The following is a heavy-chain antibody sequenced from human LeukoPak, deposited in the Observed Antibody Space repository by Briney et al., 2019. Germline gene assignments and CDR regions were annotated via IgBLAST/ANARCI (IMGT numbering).Heavy chain of an antibody. CDR2: IKQDGSEK. CDR3: ARYPETSSSDMSDTYFDY. D-gene: IGHD6-6*01. V-gene: IGHV3-7*01. CDR1: GFTFSSYW. Sequence: GGSLRLSCAASGFTFSSYWMSWVRQAPGKGLEWVANIKQDGSEKYYVDSVKGRFTISRDNAKNSLYLQMNGLRAEDTAVYYCARYPETSSSDMSDTYFDYWGQGTLVTVSS. J-gene: IGHJ4*02.